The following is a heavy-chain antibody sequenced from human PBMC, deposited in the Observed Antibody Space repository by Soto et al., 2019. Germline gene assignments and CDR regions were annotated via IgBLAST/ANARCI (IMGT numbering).Heavy chain of an antibody. D-gene: IGHD3-9*01. CDR2: NSAYNGDT. Sequence: QVQLVQSGAEVKKPGASVKVSCKASGYHLTSYGISWVRQAPGQGLEWMGWNSAYNGDTNYAQKFQGRGTLTTDTSTSTAYMELRSLRSDDTAVYYCATTTGYSYYYYGMGVWGQGTTVTVSS. CDR3: ATTTGYSYYYYGMGV. CDR1: GYHLTSYG. J-gene: IGHJ6*02. V-gene: IGHV1-18*01.